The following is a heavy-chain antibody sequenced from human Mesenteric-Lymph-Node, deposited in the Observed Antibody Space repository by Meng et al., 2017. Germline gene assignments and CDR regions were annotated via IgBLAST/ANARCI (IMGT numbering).Heavy chain of an antibody. CDR1: GFTVSYQY. J-gene: IGHJ1*01. CDR3: VGGFYFQY. D-gene: IGHD3-3*01. Sequence: EVQRAETGGGLVQPGGSLRVSCAASGFTVSYQYMNWVRQAPGKGLEWVSVIDAAGGTNYADSVKGRFTISRDNSKNTLHLQLDSLRAEDTAVYYCVGGFYFQYWGRGTLVTVSS. CDR2: IDAAGGT. V-gene: IGHV3-53*02.